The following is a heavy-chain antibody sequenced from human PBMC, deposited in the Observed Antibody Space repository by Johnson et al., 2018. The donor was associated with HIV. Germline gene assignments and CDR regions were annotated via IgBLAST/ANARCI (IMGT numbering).Heavy chain of an antibody. CDR3: ASGIWYLWSAFDI. V-gene: IGHV3-23*04. D-gene: IGHD3-3*01. CDR1: GFTFSSYA. Sequence: EVQLVESGGGLVQPGGSLRLSCAASGFTFSSYAMSWVRQAPGKGLEWVSVIRGSGGSTYYADSVKGRFTISRDNSKNTLYLQMNSLRAEDTAVYYCASGIWYLWSAFDIWGQGAMVIVSS. CDR2: IRGSGGST. J-gene: IGHJ3*02.